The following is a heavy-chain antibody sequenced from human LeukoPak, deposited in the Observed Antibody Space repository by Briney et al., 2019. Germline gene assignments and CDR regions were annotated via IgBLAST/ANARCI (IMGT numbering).Heavy chain of an antibody. J-gene: IGHJ5*02. Sequence: SVKVSCKASGGTFSSYAISWVRQAPGQGLEWMGGIIPIFGTANYAQKFQGRATMTIDTSTNTTYMDLRTVTSDDTAIYYCARALPGAATAHNWFDPWGQGTLVTVSS. CDR2: IIPIFGTA. D-gene: IGHD6-13*01. V-gene: IGHV1-69*05. CDR3: ARALPGAATAHNWFDP. CDR1: GGTFSSYA.